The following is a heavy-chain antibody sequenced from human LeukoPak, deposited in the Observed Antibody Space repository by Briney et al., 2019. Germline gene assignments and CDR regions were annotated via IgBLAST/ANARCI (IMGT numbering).Heavy chain of an antibody. V-gene: IGHV1-18*01. CDR3: ARGPWMLQGY. Sequence: RASVKVSCKASGYTFTSYGISWVRQAPGQGLEWMGWISAYNGNTNYAQKFQGRVTITADESTSTAYMELSSLRSEDTAVYYCARGPWMLQGYWGQGTLVTVSS. CDR1: GYTFTSYG. CDR2: ISAYNGNT. J-gene: IGHJ4*02. D-gene: IGHD2-15*01.